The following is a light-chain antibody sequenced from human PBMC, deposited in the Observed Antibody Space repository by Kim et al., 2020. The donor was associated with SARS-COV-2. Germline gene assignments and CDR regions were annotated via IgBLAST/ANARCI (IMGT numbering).Light chain of an antibody. CDR3: QKYGTATWT. CDR2: GAS. Sequence: SSSEHGTLSSGDRHRDIASFLPWYQQKPGNVPQVLIYGASNMDAGIPDSFSGSGSGTEFTLTITSLQTEDVAVYYCQKYGTATWTFGRGTKVDIK. J-gene: IGKJ1*01. CDR1: HRDIASF. V-gene: IGKV3-20*01.